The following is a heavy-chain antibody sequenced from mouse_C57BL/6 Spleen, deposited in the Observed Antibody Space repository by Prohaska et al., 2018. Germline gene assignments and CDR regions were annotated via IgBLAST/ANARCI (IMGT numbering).Heavy chain of an antibody. Sequence: HGKSLEWIGYINPNNGGTSYNQKFKGKATLTVNKSSSTAYMELSSLTSEDSAVYYCARWSPHYYGSDYAMDYWGQGTSVTIS. V-gene: IGHV1-22*01. D-gene: IGHD1-1*01. CDR3: ARWSPHYYGSDYAMDY. CDR2: INPNNGGT. J-gene: IGHJ4*01.